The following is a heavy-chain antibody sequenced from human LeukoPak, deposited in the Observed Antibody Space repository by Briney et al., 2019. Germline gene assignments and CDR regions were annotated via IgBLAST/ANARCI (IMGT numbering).Heavy chain of an antibody. D-gene: IGHD4-17*01. Sequence: GGSLRLSCVASGFTVGASDMSWVRPAPGKGLEWVTAIYSGGTTYYADSVKGRFTISRDNSQNTVYLQMDSLRVEYTAVYFCARQSSATTTFDSWGQGTLVTVSS. V-gene: IGHV3-66*04. CDR3: ARQSSATTTFDS. J-gene: IGHJ4*02. CDR1: GFTVGASD. CDR2: IYSGGTT.